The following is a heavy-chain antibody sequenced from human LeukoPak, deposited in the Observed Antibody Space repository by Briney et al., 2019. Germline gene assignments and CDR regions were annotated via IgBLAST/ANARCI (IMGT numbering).Heavy chain of an antibody. J-gene: IGHJ6*02. CDR2: INPNSGGT. D-gene: IGHD3-3*01. Sequence: ASVKVSCKASGYTFTGYYMHWVRQAPGQGLEWMGWINPNSGGTNYARKFQGRVTMTRDTSISTAYMELSRLRSDDTAVYYCARDPKITIFGVVITHYYYYYGMDVWGQGTTVTVSS. V-gene: IGHV1-2*02. CDR1: GYTFTGYY. CDR3: ARDPKITIFGVVITHYYYYYGMDV.